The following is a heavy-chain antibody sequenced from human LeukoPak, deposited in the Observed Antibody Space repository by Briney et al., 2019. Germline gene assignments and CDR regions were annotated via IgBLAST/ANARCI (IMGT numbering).Heavy chain of an antibody. CDR3: ARGTEVFWNGSYYYYYYYMDV. CDR1: GGSISSYY. J-gene: IGHJ6*03. V-gene: IGHV4-59*01. CDR2: FYYRGST. Sequence: ASETLSLTCTVSGGSISSYYWSWIRQPPGKGRGGMGYFYYRGSTNYHPSLKSRVTISVDTSKNQFSLKLSSVTAADTAVYYCARGTEVFWNGSYYYYYYYMDVWGKGTTVTVSS. D-gene: IGHD3-3*01.